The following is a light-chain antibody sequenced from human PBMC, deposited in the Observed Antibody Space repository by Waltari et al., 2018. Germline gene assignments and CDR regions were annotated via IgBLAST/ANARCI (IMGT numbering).Light chain of an antibody. CDR1: SSDVGNYNL. CDR2: EVT. V-gene: IGLV2-23*02. CDR3: CSYVGLGTYV. Sequence: QSGLAQPASASGSPGQSITITCTGTSSDVGNYNLVSWYQQRPGTAPRLLSYEVTKRAPGTSDRFSASKSGNTASLSISGLQAQEDEADYYCCSYVGLGTYVFGTGTKVTV. J-gene: IGLJ1*01.